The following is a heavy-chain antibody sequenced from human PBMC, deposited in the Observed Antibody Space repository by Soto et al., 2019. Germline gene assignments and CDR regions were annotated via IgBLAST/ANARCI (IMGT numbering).Heavy chain of an antibody. CDR2: IRSKGNNYAA. CDR3: ARIYSDALDI. Sequence: GGSLRLSCAASGFTFSSYGMHWVRQASGKGLEWVARIRSKGNNYAAAYAASVKGRFTISRDDSKKTAYLQLNSLKAEDTAIYYCARIYSDALDIWGQGTMVTVSS. V-gene: IGHV3-73*01. D-gene: IGHD1-26*01. J-gene: IGHJ3*02. CDR1: GFTFSSYG.